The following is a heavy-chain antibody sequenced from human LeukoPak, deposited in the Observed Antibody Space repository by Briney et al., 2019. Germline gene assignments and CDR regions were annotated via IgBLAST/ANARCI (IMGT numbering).Heavy chain of an antibody. V-gene: IGHV1-2*02. CDR1: GYTFTGYY. J-gene: IGHJ4*02. D-gene: IGHD2-21*02. Sequence: GASVKVSCTASGYTFTGYYMHWVRQAPGQGLEWMGWINPNSGGTNYAQKFQGRVTMTRDTSISTAYMELSRLRSDDTAVYYCARAEPVVTAIDYWGQGTLVTVSS. CDR2: INPNSGGT. CDR3: ARAEPVVTAIDY.